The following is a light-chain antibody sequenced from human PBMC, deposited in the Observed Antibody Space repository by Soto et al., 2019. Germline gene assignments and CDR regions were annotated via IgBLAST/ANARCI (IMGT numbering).Light chain of an antibody. CDR1: QSISSY. V-gene: IGKV1-39*01. J-gene: IGKJ4*01. CDR2: AAS. Sequence: DIQMTQSPSSLSASVGDRVTITCRASQSISSYLNWYQQKLGKAPKLLIYAASSLQTGVPSRFRGSGSGTDFTLTISSLQPEDFATYYCQQSYSTPLTFGGGTKVEIK. CDR3: QQSYSTPLT.